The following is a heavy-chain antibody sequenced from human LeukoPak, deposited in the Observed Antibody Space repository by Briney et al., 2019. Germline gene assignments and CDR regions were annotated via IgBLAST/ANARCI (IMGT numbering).Heavy chain of an antibody. D-gene: IGHD3-10*01. Sequence: GGSLRLSCSASGFTFSSYAMHWVRQAPGKGLEWVAVIWYDGTNKYNADSVTGRFTISRDDSKNTLYLQMSSLRAEDTAVYFCARVYLGSFDYWGQGTLVTVSS. CDR2: IWYDGTNK. CDR3: ARVYLGSFDY. CDR1: GFTFSSYA. J-gene: IGHJ4*02. V-gene: IGHV3-33*08.